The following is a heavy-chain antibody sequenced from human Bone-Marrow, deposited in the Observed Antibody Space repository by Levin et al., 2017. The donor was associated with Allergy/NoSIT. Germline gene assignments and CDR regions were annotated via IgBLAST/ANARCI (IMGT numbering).Heavy chain of an antibody. Sequence: SVKVSCKASGDTLTSYAFSWVRQSPGQGLQWMGGFIPILDSPNYAREFQDRVTITADRSTGTAYLELSSLRPEDAAVYYCARAIRESAGSGYYPYYFDSWGRGTLVTVSS. CDR3: ARAIRESAGSGYYPYYFDS. CDR1: GDTLTSYA. CDR2: FIPILDSP. V-gene: IGHV1-69*10. J-gene: IGHJ4*02. D-gene: IGHD3-22*01.